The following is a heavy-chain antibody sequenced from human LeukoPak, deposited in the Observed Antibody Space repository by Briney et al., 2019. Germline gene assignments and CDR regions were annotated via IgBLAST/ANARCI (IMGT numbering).Heavy chain of an antibody. CDR2: MNTNSGNS. Sequence: ASVSVSCKASGYTFTPYDINWLRQAGGRGLEWVGWMNTNSGNSGYGQKFQGRLTNTRNASITTAYMELSSLTSDDTAVYYCARTKPDNSEIYNWGQGTLVTVSS. J-gene: IGHJ4*02. CDR1: GYTFTPYD. CDR3: ARTKPDNSEIYN. D-gene: IGHD3-22*01. V-gene: IGHV1-8*03.